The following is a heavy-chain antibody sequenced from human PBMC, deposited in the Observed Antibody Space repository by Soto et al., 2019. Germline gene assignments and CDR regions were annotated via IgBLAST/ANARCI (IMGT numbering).Heavy chain of an antibody. CDR3: ARAQMPGEY. J-gene: IGHJ4*02. D-gene: IGHD2-2*01. CDR1: GFSLGPYW. Sequence: EVQLVESGGGLVQPGGSLRLSCEASGFSLGPYWMHWVRQVPGKGLVWVARINGDGSTTNYADSVKGRFTISRDNAKNTLYWQMNSFSAEDAAIYPCARAQMPGEYWGQGTLVTVSS. CDR2: INGDGSTT. V-gene: IGHV3-74*01.